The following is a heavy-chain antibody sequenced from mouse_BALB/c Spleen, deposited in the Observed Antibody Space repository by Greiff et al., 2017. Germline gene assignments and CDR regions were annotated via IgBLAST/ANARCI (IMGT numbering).Heavy chain of an antibody. J-gene: IGHJ3*01. V-gene: IGHV1-14*01. CDR3: ASMDYGNWFAY. CDR2: INPYNDGT. D-gene: IGHD2-1*01. CDR1: GYTFTSYV. Sequence: EVQRVESGPELVKPGASVKMSCKASGYTFTSYVMHWVKQKPGQGLEWIGYINPYNDGTKYNEKFKGKATLTSDKSSSTAYMELSSLTSEDSAVYYCASMDYGNWFAYWGQGTLVTVSA.